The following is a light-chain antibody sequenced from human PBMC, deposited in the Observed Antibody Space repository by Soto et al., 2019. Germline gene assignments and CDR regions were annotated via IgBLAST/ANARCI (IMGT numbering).Light chain of an antibody. V-gene: IGKV3-15*01. Sequence: EIVMTQSPATLSVSPGERVTLSRRASQSVSSDLAWYQQKPGRAPRVLIYAASTRAAGIPTRFSGKGSGTEFTLAISSLQSEDFAVYYCQQYNNWPGTFGQGTKVDIK. CDR1: QSVSSD. J-gene: IGKJ1*01. CDR2: AAS. CDR3: QQYNNWPGT.